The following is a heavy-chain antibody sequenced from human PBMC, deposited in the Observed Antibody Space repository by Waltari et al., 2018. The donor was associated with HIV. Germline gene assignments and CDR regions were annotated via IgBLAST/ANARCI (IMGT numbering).Heavy chain of an antibody. D-gene: IGHD3-16*02. CDR3: ARGVSPEHLWASYPDF. Sequence: QVALQQWATGLLKPSETLSRQCAVYGESFSVYHRVPSQSSNRCNWNWFRQPPGKGLECIGEIYQTGSTNSNPSLKSRLSMSIDTIKKQFALKLISVTAADTAVYYCARGVSPEHLWASYPDFWGQGTLVTVSS. CDR1: GESFSVYH. J-gene: IGHJ4*02. CDR2: IYQTGST. V-gene: IGHV4-34*01.